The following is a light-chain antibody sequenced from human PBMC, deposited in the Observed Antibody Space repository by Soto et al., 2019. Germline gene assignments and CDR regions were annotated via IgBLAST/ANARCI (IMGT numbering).Light chain of an antibody. V-gene: IGLV4-60*02. J-gene: IGLJ3*02. CDR3: ETWDSNTWV. Sequence: QPVLTQSSSASASLGSSVKLTCTLSSGHSSDIIAWHQQQPGKAPRYLMKLEGRGNYNKGSGVPDRFSGSSSGADRYLTISNLQFEAEADYYCETWDSNTWVFGGGTKVTVL. CDR1: SGHSSDI. CDR2: LEGRGNY.